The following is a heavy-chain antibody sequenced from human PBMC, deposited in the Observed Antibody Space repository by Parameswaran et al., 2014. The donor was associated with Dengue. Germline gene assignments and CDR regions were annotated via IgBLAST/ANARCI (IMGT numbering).Heavy chain of an antibody. CDR2: IKEDGSEK. Sequence: LSLTCAASGITFSSYWMSWVRQAPGKGLEWVANIKEDGSEKYYVDSVKGRFTISRDNAKNSLYLQMNSLRAEDTAVYYCAGGYSYGTKQWGFDYWGQGTLVTVSS. CDR3: AGGYSYGTKQWGFDY. D-gene: IGHD5-18*01. V-gene: IGHV3-7*01. J-gene: IGHJ4*02. CDR1: GITFSSYW.